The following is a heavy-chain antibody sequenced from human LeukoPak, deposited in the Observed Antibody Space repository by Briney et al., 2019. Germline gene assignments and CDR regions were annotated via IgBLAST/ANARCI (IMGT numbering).Heavy chain of an antibody. CDR3: AHTPPIAAAGIYYYYGMDV. Sequence: GGSLRLSCAASGLTFSSYAMSWVRQAPGQGLEWVSAISGSGGSTYYADSAKGRFTISRDNSKNTLYPQMNSLRAEDTAVYYCAHTPPIAAAGIYYYYGMDVWGQGTTVTVSS. J-gene: IGHJ6*02. CDR1: GLTFSSYA. V-gene: IGHV3-23*01. CDR2: ISGSGGST. D-gene: IGHD6-13*01.